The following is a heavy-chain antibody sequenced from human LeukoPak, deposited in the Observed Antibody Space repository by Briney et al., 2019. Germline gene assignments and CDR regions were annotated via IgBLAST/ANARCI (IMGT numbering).Heavy chain of an antibody. Sequence: ASVKVSCKASGYTFTNYGITWVRQAPGQGLEWMGWISTHNGDTKYAQILQGRVTMTTDTSTSTAYMELRSLRSDDTAVYYCARGRGSTSRYWGQGTLVTVFS. D-gene: IGHD5-12*01. V-gene: IGHV1-18*01. J-gene: IGHJ4*02. CDR3: ARGRGSTSRY. CDR1: GYTFTNYG. CDR2: ISTHNGDT.